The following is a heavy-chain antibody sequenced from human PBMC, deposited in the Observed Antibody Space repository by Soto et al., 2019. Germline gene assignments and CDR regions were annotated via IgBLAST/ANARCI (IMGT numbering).Heavy chain of an antibody. D-gene: IGHD3-3*01. CDR1: GYSFTSYW. J-gene: IGHJ6*02. V-gene: IGHV5-10-1*01. CDR2: IDPSDSYT. CDR3: ARHRPLNPGGDFWSGYDYYYYGMDV. Sequence: GESLKISCKGSGYSFTSYWISWVRQMPGKGLEWMGRIDPSDSYTNYSPSFQGHVTISADKSISTAYLQWSSLKASDTAMYYCARHRPLNPGGDFWSGYDYYYYGMDVWGQGTTVTVSS.